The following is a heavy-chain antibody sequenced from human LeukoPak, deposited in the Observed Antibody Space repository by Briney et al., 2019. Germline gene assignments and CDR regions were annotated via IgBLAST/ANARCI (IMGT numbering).Heavy chain of an antibody. CDR3: ARGSAVVGGGGPLFDY. CDR2: INPNSGGT. Sequence: GASVKVSCKASGYTFTGYYVHWVPQAPGQGLEGMGWINPNSGGTNYAQKFQGRVTMTGDTSISTAYMDLSRLRSDDAAVYYCARGSAVVGGGGPLFDYWGQGTLVTVSS. D-gene: IGHD4-23*01. V-gene: IGHV1-2*02. J-gene: IGHJ4*02. CDR1: GYTFTGYY.